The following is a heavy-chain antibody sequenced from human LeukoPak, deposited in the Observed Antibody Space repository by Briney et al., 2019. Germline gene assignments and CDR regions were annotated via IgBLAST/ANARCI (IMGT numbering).Heavy chain of an antibody. Sequence: GGSLRLSCAASGFTFSSYGMHWVRQAPGKGLEWVAVIWYDGSNKYYADSVKGRFTISRDNSKNTLYLQMNSLRAEDTAVYYCARERYSSSWYSKDYYYYYGMDVWGQGTTVTVSS. CDR1: GFTFSSYG. J-gene: IGHJ6*02. CDR3: ARERYSSSWYSKDYYYYYGMDV. D-gene: IGHD6-13*01. CDR2: IWYDGSNK. V-gene: IGHV3-33*08.